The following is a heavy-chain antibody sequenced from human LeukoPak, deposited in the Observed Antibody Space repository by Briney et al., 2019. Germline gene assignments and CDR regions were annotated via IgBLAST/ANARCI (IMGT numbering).Heavy chain of an antibody. D-gene: IGHD5/OR15-5a*01. CDR3: ATDVSRPPYYYMDV. J-gene: IGHJ6*03. CDR1: GGSISNYY. CDR2: VFHSGIT. Sequence: SETLSLACTVSGGSISNYYWTWIRQPPGKGLEWIGYVFHSGITNYNPSLKSQVTISIDTSKNQFSLNMTSVTAADTAVYYCATDVSRPPYYYMDVWGKGTTVIVSS. V-gene: IGHV4-59*01.